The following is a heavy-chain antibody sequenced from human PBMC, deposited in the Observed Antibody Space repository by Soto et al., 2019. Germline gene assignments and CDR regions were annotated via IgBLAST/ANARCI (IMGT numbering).Heavy chain of an antibody. V-gene: IGHV3-66*01. Sequence: EVQLVESGGGLVQPGGSLRLSCAASGFTVNNNYMSWVRQAPGKGLEWVSFIYSGGNAYYADSAKRRFTTSRDNSKNTLYLQMNSLMAEDTAVDYCKVGGVYSDVWGKGTTVTVSS. J-gene: IGHJ6*03. D-gene: IGHD1-26*01. CDR1: GFTVNNNY. CDR3: KVGGVYSDV. CDR2: IYSGGNA.